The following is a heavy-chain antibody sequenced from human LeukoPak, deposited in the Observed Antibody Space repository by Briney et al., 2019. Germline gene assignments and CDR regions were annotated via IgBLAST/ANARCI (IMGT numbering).Heavy chain of an antibody. Sequence: ASVKVSCKASGGTFSSYAISWVRQAPGQGLEWMGGIIPIFGTANYAQKFQGRVTITTDESTSTAYMELSSLRSEDTAVYYCASTNIVVVPAARSWFDPWGQGTLVTVSS. J-gene: IGHJ5*02. CDR1: GGTFSSYA. CDR3: ASTNIVVVPAARSWFDP. D-gene: IGHD2-2*01. CDR2: IIPIFGTA. V-gene: IGHV1-69*05.